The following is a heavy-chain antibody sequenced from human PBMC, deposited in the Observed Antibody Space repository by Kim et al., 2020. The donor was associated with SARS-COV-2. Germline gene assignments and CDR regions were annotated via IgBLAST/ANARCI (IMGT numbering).Heavy chain of an antibody. CDR3: ARTRAMDY. Sequence: ASVKVSCKASGYTFTTYTVNWVRQAPGQGLEWMGWINPNSGNTNYAQRLQGRVTLTTDTSTTTAYMELRSLTSDDTAVYYCARTRAMDYWGQGPLVTVS. J-gene: IGHJ4*02. CDR2: INPNSGNT. V-gene: IGHV1-18*01. CDR1: GYTFTTYT.